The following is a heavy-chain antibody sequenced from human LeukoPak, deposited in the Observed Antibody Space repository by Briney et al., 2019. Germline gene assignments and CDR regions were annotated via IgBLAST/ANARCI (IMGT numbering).Heavy chain of an antibody. CDR2: FIPIFGTA. Sequence: ASVKVSCKASGGTSSNYAISWVRQAPAQGLEWMGVFIPIFGTANYAQKFQGRVTITADESTSTAYMELSSLRSEDTAVYYCARAGYYDSSGPYDAFDIWGQGTMVTVSS. D-gene: IGHD3-22*01. CDR1: GGTSSNYA. CDR3: ARAGYYDSSGPYDAFDI. J-gene: IGHJ3*02. V-gene: IGHV1-69*13.